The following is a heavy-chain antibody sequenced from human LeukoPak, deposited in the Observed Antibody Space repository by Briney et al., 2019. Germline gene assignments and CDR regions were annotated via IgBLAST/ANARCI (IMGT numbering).Heavy chain of an antibody. CDR2: ISSSSSYM. Sequence: GGSLRLSCAASGFTFSNYNMNWVRQAPGKGLEWVSSISSSSSYMNYADSVKGRFTISRDNAKNSLYLQMNSLRAEDTAMYYCARDASLLDYWGQGTLVTVSS. CDR3: ARDASLLDY. J-gene: IGHJ4*02. V-gene: IGHV3-21*01. CDR1: GFTFSNYN.